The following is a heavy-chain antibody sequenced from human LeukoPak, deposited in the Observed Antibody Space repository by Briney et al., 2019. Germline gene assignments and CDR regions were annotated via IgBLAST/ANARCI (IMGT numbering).Heavy chain of an antibody. J-gene: IGHJ6*02. V-gene: IGHV3-21*04. Sequence: GGSLRLSCAASGFTFSSYSMNWVRQAPGRGLEWVSSISSSSYIYYADSVKGRFTISRDNAKNSLYLQMNSLRAEDTAVYYCAREVRIYGMDVWGQGTTVTVSS. D-gene: IGHD3-10*01. CDR3: AREVRIYGMDV. CDR1: GFTFSSYS. CDR2: ISSSSYI.